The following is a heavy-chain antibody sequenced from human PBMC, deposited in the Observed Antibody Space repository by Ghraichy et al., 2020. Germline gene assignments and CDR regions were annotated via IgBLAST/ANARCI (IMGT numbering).Heavy chain of an antibody. CDR1: GFTFSNAW. D-gene: IGHD2-2*01. V-gene: IGHV3-15*01. CDR2: IKGKTDGGTT. J-gene: IGHJ5*02. CDR3: TTGDCYSTTCRTNWFDA. Sequence: GGSLRLSCAASGFTFSNAWMSWVRRAPGKGLELVGRIKGKTDGGTTDYAAPVRDRFIISRDDTKNTLYLQMNSLKTEDTAVYYCTTGDCYSTTCRTNWFDAVCLGSLVPVSP.